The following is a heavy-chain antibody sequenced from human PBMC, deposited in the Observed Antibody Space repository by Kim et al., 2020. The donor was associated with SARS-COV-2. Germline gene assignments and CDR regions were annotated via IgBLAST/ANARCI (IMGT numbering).Heavy chain of an antibody. D-gene: IGHD3-9*01. CDR1: GYTFTSYG. CDR2: ISAYNGNT. V-gene: IGHV1-18*01. CDR3: ARDRGKLRYFDWFPTD. J-gene: IGHJ4*02. Sequence: ASVKVSCKASGYTFTSYGISWVRQAPGQGLEWMGWISAYNGNTNYAQKLQGRVTMTTDTSTSTAYMELRSLRSDDTAVYYCARDRGKLRYFDWFPTDWGQGTLVTVSS.